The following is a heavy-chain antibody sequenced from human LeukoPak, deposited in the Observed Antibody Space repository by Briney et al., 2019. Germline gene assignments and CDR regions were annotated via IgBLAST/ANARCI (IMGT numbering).Heavy chain of an antibody. Sequence: PSETLSLTCTVSGYSISSGYYWGWIRQAPGKGLEWVANIKQDGSEEHYVDSVKGRFTISRDNAKNSLYLQMNSLRAEDTAVYYCARDTPGEESHWGQGTLVTVSS. V-gene: IGHV3-7*01. CDR3: ARDTPGEESH. CDR2: IKQDGSEE. D-gene: IGHD2-2*01. J-gene: IGHJ4*02. CDR1: GYSISSGYY.